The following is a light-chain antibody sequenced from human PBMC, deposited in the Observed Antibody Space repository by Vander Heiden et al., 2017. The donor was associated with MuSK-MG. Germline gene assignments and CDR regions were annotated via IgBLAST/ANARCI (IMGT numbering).Light chain of an antibody. CDR3: QHYGSSDLT. Sequence: IVLTQSPGTLSLSPGERATLSCRASQSVSSTYLAWYQQKPGQAPRLLIYGASSRATGIPDRFSGSGSGTDFTLTISRLEPEDFAVYYCQHYGSSDLTFGGGTKVEIK. CDR1: QSVSSTY. V-gene: IGKV3-20*01. CDR2: GAS. J-gene: IGKJ4*01.